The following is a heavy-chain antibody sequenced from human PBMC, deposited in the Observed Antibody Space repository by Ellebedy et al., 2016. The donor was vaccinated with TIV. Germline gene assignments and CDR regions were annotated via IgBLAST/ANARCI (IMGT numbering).Heavy chain of an antibody. CDR3: ARDDLYCSGGSCYSSAYYFDY. D-gene: IGHD2-15*01. CDR2: ISAYNGNT. CDR1: GYTFTSYG. J-gene: IGHJ4*02. V-gene: IGHV1-18*01. Sequence: AASVKVSCKASGYTFTSYGISWVRQAPGQGLEWMGWISAYNGNTNYAQKLQGRVTMTTDTSTSTAYMELRSLRSDDTAVYYCARDDLYCSGGSCYSSAYYFDYWGQGTLVTVSS.